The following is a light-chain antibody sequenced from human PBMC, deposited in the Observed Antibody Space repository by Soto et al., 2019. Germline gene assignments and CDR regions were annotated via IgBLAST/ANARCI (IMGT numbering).Light chain of an antibody. J-gene: IGKJ1*01. Sequence: EIVMTQSPGTLSLSPGERATLSCRASQSVSSRLAWYQQKPGQAPRLLISGASSRATGIPDRFSGSGSGTDFTLTISRLEPEDFATYFCLQDYGFPWTFGQGTKVDIK. CDR3: LQDYGFPWT. CDR2: GAS. V-gene: IGKV3-20*01. CDR1: QSVSSR.